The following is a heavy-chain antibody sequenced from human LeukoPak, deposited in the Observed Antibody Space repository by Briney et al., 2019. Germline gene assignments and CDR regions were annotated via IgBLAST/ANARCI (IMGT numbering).Heavy chain of an antibody. CDR1: GFTFSSYW. CDR2: INSDGSST. V-gene: IGHV3-74*01. J-gene: IGHJ3*02. Sequence: PGGSLRLSCAASGFTFSSYWMHWVRQAPGKGLVWVSRINSDGSSTSYADSVKGRFTISRDNARNSLYLQMNSLRAEDTAVYYCARRGYPKLRLGELSFNNHDAFDIWGQGTMVTVSS. CDR3: ARRGYPKLRLGELSFNNHDAFDI. D-gene: IGHD3-16*02.